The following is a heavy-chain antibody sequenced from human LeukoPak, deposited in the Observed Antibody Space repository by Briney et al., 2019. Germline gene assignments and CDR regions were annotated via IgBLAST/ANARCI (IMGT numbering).Heavy chain of an antibody. CDR2: IYTSGST. D-gene: IGHD6-19*01. V-gene: IGHV4-4*07. J-gene: IGHJ4*02. Sequence: SETLSLTCTVSGGSISSNYWSWIRQPAGKGPEWIGRIYTSGSTNYNPSLESRVTMSVDTSKNQFSLKLSSVTAAGTAVYYCARVRAVAGIDYYFDYWGQGTLVTVSS. CDR1: GGSISSNY. CDR3: ARVRAVAGIDYYFDY.